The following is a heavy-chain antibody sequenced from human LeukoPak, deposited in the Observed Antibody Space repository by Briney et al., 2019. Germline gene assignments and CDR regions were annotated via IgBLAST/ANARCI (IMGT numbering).Heavy chain of an antibody. CDR3: AKGSTLGIVVPAAFDY. V-gene: IGHV3-23*01. J-gene: IGHJ4*02. CDR2: ISGSGGST. D-gene: IGHD2-2*01. Sequence: GGSLRLSCAASGFTFSSYAMSWVRQAPGKGLEWVSAISGSGGSTYYADSVKGRFTISRDNSKNTLYLQMNSLRAEDTAVYYCAKGSTLGIVVPAAFDYWGQGTLVTVPS. CDR1: GFTFSSYA.